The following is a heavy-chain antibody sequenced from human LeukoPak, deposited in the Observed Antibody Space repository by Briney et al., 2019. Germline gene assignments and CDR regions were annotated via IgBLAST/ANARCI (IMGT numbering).Heavy chain of an antibody. V-gene: IGHV3-53*01. Sequence: GGSLRLSCAASGFSVTSNYMSWVRRAPGKGLEWVSVIYSGGTTYYADSVKGRFTISRDDSKNTLYLQMNSLRAEDTAVYYCAREFPHGGNDYWGQGTLVTVSS. J-gene: IGHJ4*02. CDR2: IYSGGTT. D-gene: IGHD4-23*01. CDR1: GFSVTSNY. CDR3: AREFPHGGNDY.